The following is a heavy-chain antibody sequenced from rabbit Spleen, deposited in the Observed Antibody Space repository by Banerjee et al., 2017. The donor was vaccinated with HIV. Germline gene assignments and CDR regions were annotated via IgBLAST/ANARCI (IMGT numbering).Heavy chain of an antibody. CDR2: IYAGSTGST. CDR3: AIAHDYKNGLDL. D-gene: IGHD1-1*01. CDR1: GIDFSSAYD. V-gene: IGHV1S45*01. J-gene: IGHJ3*01. Sequence: EQLEESGGGLVKPEGSLTLSCKASGIDFSSAYDMCWVRQAPGKGLEWIACIYAGSTGSTYYASWAKGRFTISKTSSTTVTLQMTSLTVADTATYFCAIAHDYKNGLDLWGQGTLVTVS.